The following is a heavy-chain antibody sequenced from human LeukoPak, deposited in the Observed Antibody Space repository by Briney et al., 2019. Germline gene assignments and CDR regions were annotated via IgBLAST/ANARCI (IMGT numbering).Heavy chain of an antibody. CDR1: GGSISSSSYY. D-gene: IGHD3-10*01. J-gene: IGHJ4*02. CDR3: ARESRMVRGVGFDY. V-gene: IGHV4-39*07. Sequence: SETLSLTCTVSGGSISSSSYYWGWIRQPPGKGLEWIGSIYYSGSTYYNPSLKSRVTISVDTSKNQFSLKLSSVTAADTAVYYCARESRMVRGVGFDYWGQGTLVTVSS. CDR2: IYYSGST.